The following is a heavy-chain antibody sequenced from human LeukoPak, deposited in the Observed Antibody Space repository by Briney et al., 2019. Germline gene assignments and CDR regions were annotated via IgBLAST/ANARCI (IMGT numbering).Heavy chain of an antibody. CDR3: ARDYSVPGDGLDP. CDR2: ISSSGTTM. CDR1: GFTISSYE. V-gene: IGHV3-48*03. J-gene: IGHJ5*02. D-gene: IGHD2-21*01. Sequence: GGSLRLSCEASGFTISSYEMSWVRQAPGQGLEWVSYISSSGTTMFYSDSVKGRFTISRDSAKNSLYLHMNSLRVEDTAIYYCARDYSVPGDGLDPWGQGTLVTVSS.